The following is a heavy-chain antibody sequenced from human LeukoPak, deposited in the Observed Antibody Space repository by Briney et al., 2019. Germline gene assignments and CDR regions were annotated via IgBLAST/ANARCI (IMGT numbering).Heavy chain of an antibody. J-gene: IGHJ4*02. D-gene: IGHD5-24*01. CDR2: INPNSGGT. Sequence: ASVKVSCKASGYTFTGYYMHCVRQAPGQGLEWMGWINPNSGGTNYAQKFQGWVTMTRDTSISTAYMELSRLRSDDTAVYYCARVSDGYDPYFDYWGQGTLVTVSP. CDR1: GYTFTGYY. CDR3: ARVSDGYDPYFDY. V-gene: IGHV1-2*04.